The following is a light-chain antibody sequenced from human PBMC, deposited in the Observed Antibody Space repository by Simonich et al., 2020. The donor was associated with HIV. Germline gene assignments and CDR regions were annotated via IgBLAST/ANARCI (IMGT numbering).Light chain of an antibody. CDR3: QQYNNWPPYT. J-gene: IGKJ2*01. CDR1: QSVSSY. Sequence: EIVMTQSPATLSVSPGERATLYCMPSQSVSSYLAWYQHKPGQAPRLLIYGASTRATGIPARFSGSGSGTEFTLTISSMQSEDFAVYYCQQYNNWPPYTFAQGTKLEIK. CDR2: GAS. V-gene: IGKV3-15*01.